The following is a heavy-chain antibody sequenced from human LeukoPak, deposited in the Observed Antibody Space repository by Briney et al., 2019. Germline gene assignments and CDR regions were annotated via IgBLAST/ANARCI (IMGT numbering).Heavy chain of an antibody. CDR1: GGSISGYYY. Sequence: KPSETLSLTCTVSGGSISGYYYWRWIRPSAGKGLEWIGRIYVAGSTNYNPSLKSRVAMSIDTSKNQFCLRLSSVTAADTAVYYCARGLGGTYNYDSRGYYFDYWGQGTLVTVSS. CDR3: ARGLGGTYNYDSRGYYFDY. J-gene: IGHJ4*02. CDR2: IYVAGST. V-gene: IGHV4-4*07. D-gene: IGHD3-22*01.